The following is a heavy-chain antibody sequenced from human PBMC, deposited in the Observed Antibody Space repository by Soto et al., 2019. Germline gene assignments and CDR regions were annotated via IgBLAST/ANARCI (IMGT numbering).Heavy chain of an antibody. J-gene: IGHJ4*02. CDR2: ISGSSRTI. CDR3: ASMGKVGATGLVDY. Sequence: EVQLVESGGGLVQPGGSLRLSCAASGFTFSSYSMNWVRQAPGKGLEWVSYISGSSRTIYYADSVRGRFTISRDNDKNSLYLQMNSLRAEDTAVYYCASMGKVGATGLVDYWGQGTLVTVSS. V-gene: IGHV3-48*01. D-gene: IGHD1-26*01. CDR1: GFTFSSYS.